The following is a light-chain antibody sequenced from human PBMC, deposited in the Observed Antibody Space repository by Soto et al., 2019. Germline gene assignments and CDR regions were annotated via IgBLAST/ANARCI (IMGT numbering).Light chain of an antibody. CDR1: QIISSYS. CDR3: QHYDYSPPWT. Sequence: VLTQSPGTLSLSPGERATLSCRASQIISSYSLACYQQIRGETPSLLVFAASSRATGTPNRFSGSGSGRDFTLTISSLEPEDFAVYYYQHYDYSPPWTFGQGTKVAIK. J-gene: IGKJ1*01. V-gene: IGKV3-20*01. CDR2: AAS.